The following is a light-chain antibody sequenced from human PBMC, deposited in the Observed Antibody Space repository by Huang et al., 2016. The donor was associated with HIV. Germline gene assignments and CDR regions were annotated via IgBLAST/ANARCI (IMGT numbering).Light chain of an antibody. Sequence: EIVLTQSPATLSLSPGERATLSYRASQSVSSYLAWYQQKPGQAPRLLMYDASNRATGIPARFSGSGSGTDFTLTISSLEPEDFAVYYCQQRSIPFTFGPGTKVDIK. V-gene: IGKV3-11*01. CDR2: DAS. CDR3: QQRSIPFT. CDR1: QSVSSY. J-gene: IGKJ3*01.